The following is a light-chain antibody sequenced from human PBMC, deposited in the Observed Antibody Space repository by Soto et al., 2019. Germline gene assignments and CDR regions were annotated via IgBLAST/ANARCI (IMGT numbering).Light chain of an antibody. Sequence: DVQLTQSPSSLTASVGDRVTITCRASQNIIKYVNWYQKKPGQAPKLLIYDASTLPSGIPSRFSGSGFGTDFTLTIGSLQPEDFATYYCQQSYTIVTFGQGTRLEIK. J-gene: IGKJ5*01. CDR2: DAS. CDR1: QNIIKY. V-gene: IGKV1-39*01. CDR3: QQSYTIVT.